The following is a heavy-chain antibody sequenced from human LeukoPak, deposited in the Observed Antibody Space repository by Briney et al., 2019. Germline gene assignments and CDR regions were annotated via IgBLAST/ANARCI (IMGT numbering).Heavy chain of an antibody. Sequence: ASVKVSCKASGYTFTSYDINWVRQATGQGLEWMGWMNPNSGNTGYAQKFQGGVTMTRNTSISTAYMELSSLRSEDTAVYYCARVYCSSTSCYTAPYYYYYMDVWGKGTTVTVSS. CDR1: GYTFTSYD. D-gene: IGHD2-2*02. V-gene: IGHV1-8*01. J-gene: IGHJ6*03. CDR2: MNPNSGNT. CDR3: ARVYCSSTSCYTAPYYYYYMDV.